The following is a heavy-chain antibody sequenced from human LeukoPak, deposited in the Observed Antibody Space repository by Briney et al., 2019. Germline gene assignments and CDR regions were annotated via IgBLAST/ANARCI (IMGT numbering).Heavy chain of an antibody. D-gene: IGHD4-17*01. CDR1: GGSISTYY. CDR2: IYTSGST. V-gene: IGHV4-4*07. CDR3: ARETTRDAFDI. J-gene: IGHJ3*02. Sequence: SETLSLTCTVSGGSISTYYWTWIRQPPGKGLEWIGRIYTSGSTNYNPSLKSRVTISVDTSKNQFSLKLSSVTAADTAVYYCARETTRDAFDIWGQGTMVTVSS.